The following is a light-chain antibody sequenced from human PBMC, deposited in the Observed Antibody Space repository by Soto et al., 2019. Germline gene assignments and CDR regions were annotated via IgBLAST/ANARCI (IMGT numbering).Light chain of an antibody. V-gene: IGKV3-15*01. CDR2: GAS. J-gene: IGKJ2*01. Sequence: EIVMTQSPATLSVSPGERATLSCRASQSVSSNLAWYQQKPGQAPRLLIYGASSRATGIPARFSGSGSGTEFTLTISSLQSEHFAVYYCQQYNNWYTFGQGTKLEIK. CDR1: QSVSSN. CDR3: QQYNNWYT.